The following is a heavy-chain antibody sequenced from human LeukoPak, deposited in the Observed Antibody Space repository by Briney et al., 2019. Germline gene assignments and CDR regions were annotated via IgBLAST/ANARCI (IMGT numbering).Heavy chain of an antibody. D-gene: IGHD1-26*01. CDR1: GYTFTSYD. CDR3: ARLRTVVVATTALGY. CDR2: MNPNSGNT. Sequence: ASVKVSCKASGYTFTSYDINWVRQATGQGLEWMGWMNPNSGNTGYAQKFQGRVTITRNTSISTAYMELSSLRSEDTAGYYCARLRTVVVATTALGYWGQGTLVTVSS. V-gene: IGHV1-8*03. J-gene: IGHJ4*02.